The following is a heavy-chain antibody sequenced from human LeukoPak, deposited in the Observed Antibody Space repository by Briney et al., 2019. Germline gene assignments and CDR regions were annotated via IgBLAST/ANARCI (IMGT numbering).Heavy chain of an antibody. CDR3: ARKVSSSGPVNRNYYYYYGMDV. CDR2: IYTSGST. V-gene: IGHV4-4*07. J-gene: IGHJ6*02. Sequence: SETLSLTCTVSGGSISSYYWSWIRQPAGKGLEWIGRIYTSGSTNYNPSLKSRVTMSVDTSKNQFSLKLSSVTAADTAVYYCARKVSSSGPVNRNYYYYYGMDVWGQGTTVTVSS. CDR1: GGSISSYY. D-gene: IGHD6-19*01.